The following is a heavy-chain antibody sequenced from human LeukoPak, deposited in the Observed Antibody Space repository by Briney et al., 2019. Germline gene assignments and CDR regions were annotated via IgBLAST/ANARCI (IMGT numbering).Heavy chain of an antibody. CDR1: GYTFTSYG. V-gene: IGHV1-18*01. J-gene: IGHJ4*02. Sequence: ASVKVSCKASGYTFTSYGISWVRQAPGQGLEWMGWISAYNGNTNYAQRLQGRVTMTTDTSTSTAYMELRSLTADDTAVYYCARVPSGGPFDYWGQGTLVTVSS. CDR2: ISAYNGNT. CDR3: ARVPSGGPFDY. D-gene: IGHD2-15*01.